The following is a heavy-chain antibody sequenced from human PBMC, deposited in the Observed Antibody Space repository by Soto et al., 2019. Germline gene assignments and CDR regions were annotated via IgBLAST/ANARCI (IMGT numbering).Heavy chain of an antibody. CDR2: ISSSSSYT. CDR1: GFTFSDYY. V-gene: IGHV3-11*06. CDR3: ARSRRYFNSMIYYYGMDV. Sequence: GGSLRLSCAASGFTFSDYYMSWIRQAPGKGLEWVSYISSSSSYTNYADSVKGRFTISRDNAKNSLYLQMNSLRAEDTAVYYCARSRRYFNSMIYYYGMDVWGQGTTVTVSS. J-gene: IGHJ6*02. D-gene: IGHD3-9*01.